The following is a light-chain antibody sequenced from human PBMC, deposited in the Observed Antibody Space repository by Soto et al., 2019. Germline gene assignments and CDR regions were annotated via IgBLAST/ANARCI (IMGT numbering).Light chain of an antibody. J-gene: IGLJ1*01. CDR3: SSWDDNLDTEV. V-gene: IGLV1-44*01. CDR2: TND. Sequence: QSVLTQPPSASGTPGQRVTISCSGSSSNIGSNTVNWYQQHPGTAPTLLIYTNDHQPSGVPDRFSGSKSATSASLAISALLFEEEAADHCSSWDDNLDTEVFGAGTKLTVL. CDR1: SSNIGSNT.